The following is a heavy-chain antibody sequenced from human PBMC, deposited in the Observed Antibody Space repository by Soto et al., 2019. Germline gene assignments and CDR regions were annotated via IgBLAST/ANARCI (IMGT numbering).Heavy chain of an antibody. CDR1: GFSLSTSGMC. D-gene: IGHD6-6*01. J-gene: IGHJ4*02. CDR3: ARTRIAASRLFDY. CDR2: IEWDDDK. Sequence: SGPTLVNPTQTLTLTCAFSGFSLSTSGMCVSWIRQPPGKALEWLARIEWDDDKTYSTSLKTRLTISKDTSKNQVVLTMTDMDPVDTGTYYCARTRIAASRLFDYWGQGTLVTVSS. V-gene: IGHV2-70*11.